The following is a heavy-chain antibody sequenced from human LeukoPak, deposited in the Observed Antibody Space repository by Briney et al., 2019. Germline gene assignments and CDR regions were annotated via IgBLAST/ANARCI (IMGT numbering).Heavy chain of an antibody. J-gene: IGHJ4*02. D-gene: IGHD5-12*01. Sequence: GESLKISCKASGYSFTNFWIAWVRPMPAKGLEWMGIIYPGDSDTKYSPSFQGQVTISADKSITTAYLQWSSLKASDSAIYYCGRSAYGGYQLDYWGQGTLVTVSS. CDR2: IYPGDSDT. CDR1: GYSFTNFW. V-gene: IGHV5-51*01. CDR3: GRSAYGGYQLDY.